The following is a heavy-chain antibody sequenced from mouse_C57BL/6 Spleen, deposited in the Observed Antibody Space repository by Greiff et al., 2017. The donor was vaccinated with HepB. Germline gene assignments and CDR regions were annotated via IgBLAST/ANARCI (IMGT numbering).Heavy chain of an antibody. CDR1: GFTFSDYG. Sequence: EVQLVESGGGLVKPGGSLKLSCAASGFTFSDYGMHWVRQAPEKGLEWVAYISSGSSTIYYADTVKGRFTISRDNAKNTLFLQMTSLRSEDTAMYYCARGAIVTTSLGDYWGQGTTLTVSS. CDR2: ISSGSSTI. J-gene: IGHJ2*01. V-gene: IGHV5-17*01. CDR3: ARGAIVTTSLGDY. D-gene: IGHD2-5*01.